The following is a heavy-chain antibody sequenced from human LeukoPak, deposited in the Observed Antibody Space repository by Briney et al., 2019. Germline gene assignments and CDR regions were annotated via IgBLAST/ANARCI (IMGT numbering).Heavy chain of an antibody. CDR3: ARDRGYTAMVTDY. Sequence: PGGSLRLSCAASGFTFSSYSTNWVRQAPGKGLEWVSSISSSSYIYYADSVKGRFTISRDNAKNSLYLQMNSLRAEDTAVYYCARDRGYTAMVTDYWGQGTLVTVSS. CDR1: GFTFSSYS. D-gene: IGHD5-18*01. V-gene: IGHV3-21*01. J-gene: IGHJ4*02. CDR2: ISSSSYI.